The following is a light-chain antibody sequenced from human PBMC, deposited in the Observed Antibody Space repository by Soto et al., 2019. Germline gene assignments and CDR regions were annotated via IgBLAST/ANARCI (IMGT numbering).Light chain of an antibody. V-gene: IGLV2-14*01. CDR1: SSDVGGYNY. CDR3: SSYTSSSTL. CDR2: EVS. J-gene: IGLJ1*01. Sequence: QSALTQPASVSGSPGQSITISCTGTSSDVGGYNYVSWYQQHPGKAPKLMIYEVSNRPSGVSNCFSGSKSGNTASLTISGLQAEDEADYYCSSYTSSSTLFGTGTKLTVL.